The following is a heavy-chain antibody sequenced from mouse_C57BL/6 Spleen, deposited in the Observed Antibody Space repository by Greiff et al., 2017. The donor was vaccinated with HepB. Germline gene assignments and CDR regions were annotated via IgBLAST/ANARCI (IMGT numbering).Heavy chain of an antibody. CDR2: ISSGSSTI. V-gene: IGHV5-17*01. Sequence: DVKLVESGGGLVKPGGSLKLSCAASGFTFSDYGMHWVRQAPEKGLEWVAYISSGSSTIYYADTVKGRFTISRDNAKNTLFLQMTSLRSEDTAMYYCARDSNYEWCAYWGQGTLVTVSA. D-gene: IGHD2-5*01. J-gene: IGHJ3*01. CDR3: ARDSNYEWCAY. CDR1: GFTFSDYG.